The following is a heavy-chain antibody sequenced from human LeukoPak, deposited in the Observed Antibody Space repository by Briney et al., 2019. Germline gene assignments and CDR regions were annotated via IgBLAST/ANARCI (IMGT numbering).Heavy chain of an antibody. Sequence: PSETLSLTCTVSGGSISSYYWGWIRQPPGKGLEWIGSIYYSGSTYYNPSLKSRVTISVDTSKNQFSLKLSSVTAADTAVYYCARYGTNVLLWFGESPQYYFDYWGQGTLVTVSS. J-gene: IGHJ4*02. CDR2: IYYSGST. V-gene: IGHV4-39*07. CDR3: ARYGTNVLLWFGESPQYYFDY. D-gene: IGHD3-10*01. CDR1: GGSISSYY.